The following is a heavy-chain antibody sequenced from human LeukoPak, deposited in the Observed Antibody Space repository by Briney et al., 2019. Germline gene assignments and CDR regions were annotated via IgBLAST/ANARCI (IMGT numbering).Heavy chain of an antibody. V-gene: IGHV3-23*01. Sequence: HPGGSLRLSCAASGFTFSSYAMSWVRQAPGKGLEWVSAVSGSGGSTYYADSVKGRFTISRDNSKNTLYLQMNSLRAEDTAVYYCAKDREGGYSYGYVGYWGQGTLVTVSS. J-gene: IGHJ4*02. D-gene: IGHD5-18*01. CDR3: AKDREGGYSYGYVGY. CDR1: GFTFSSYA. CDR2: VSGSGGST.